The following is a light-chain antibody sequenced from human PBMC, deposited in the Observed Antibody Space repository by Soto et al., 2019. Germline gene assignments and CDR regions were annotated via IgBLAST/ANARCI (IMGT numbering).Light chain of an antibody. CDR1: QDISDD. V-gene: IGKV1-6*01. CDR2: GAS. J-gene: IGKJ1*01. CDR3: LQNHNYPPT. Sequence: AIQMTQSPSSLSASVGDRVTITCRASQDISDDVGGYQQTPGKAPKVLISGASRLQSGVPSRFRGSGSGAAFTLPLPTPPPEDSATYYCLQNHNYPPTFGQGTQVEL.